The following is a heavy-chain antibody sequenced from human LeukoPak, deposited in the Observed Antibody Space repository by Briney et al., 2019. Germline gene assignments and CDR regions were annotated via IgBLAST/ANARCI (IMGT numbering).Heavy chain of an antibody. D-gene: IGHD6-13*01. CDR2: IKRDGSEK. CDR1: GFTFSSYW. V-gene: IGHV3-7*01. J-gene: IGHJ2*01. CDR3: ARVPYSSSWNTYWYFDL. Sequence: GGSLRLSCAASGFTFSSYWMNWVRQAPGKGLEGVANIKRDGSEKYYVDSVKGRFTISRDNAKNSLYLQMNSLRAEDTAVYYCARVPYSSSWNTYWYFDLWGRGTLVTVSS.